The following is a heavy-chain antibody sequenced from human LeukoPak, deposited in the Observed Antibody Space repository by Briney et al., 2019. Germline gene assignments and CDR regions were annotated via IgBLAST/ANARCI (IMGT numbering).Heavy chain of an antibody. D-gene: IGHD2-15*01. V-gene: IGHV4-61*02. CDR2: IYTSGST. CDR1: GGSISSGSYY. Sequence: SQTLSLTCTVSGGSISSGSYYWSWIRQPAGKGLEWIGRIYTSGSTNYNPSLKSRVTIPVDTSKNQFSLKLSSVTAADTAVYYCARAAGWSASNWFDPWGQGTLVTVSS. CDR3: ARAAGWSASNWFDP. J-gene: IGHJ5*02.